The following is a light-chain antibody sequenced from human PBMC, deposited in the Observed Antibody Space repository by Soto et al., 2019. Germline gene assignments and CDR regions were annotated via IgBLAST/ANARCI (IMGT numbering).Light chain of an antibody. CDR1: SSDIGTYDY. Sequence: QSVLTQPASVSGSPGQSITISCTGTSSDIGTYDYVSWYQHHPGKAPKLMIYEVTNRPSGVSDRFSGSKSGKTASLTISGLQAEDEADYYCSSYTNTTTPVVFGGGTKLTVL. V-gene: IGLV2-14*01. CDR2: EVT. CDR3: SSYTNTTTPVV. J-gene: IGLJ2*01.